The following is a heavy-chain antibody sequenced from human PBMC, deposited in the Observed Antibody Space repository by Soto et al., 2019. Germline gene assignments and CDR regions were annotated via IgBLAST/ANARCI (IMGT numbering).Heavy chain of an antibody. CDR2: IKSKTDGGTT. CDR3: TTDPREYTIFGVVKPYFDY. CDR1: GFTFSNAW. D-gene: IGHD3-3*01. Sequence: GGSLRLSCAASGFTFSNAWMSWVRQAPGKGLEWVGRIKSKTDGGTTDYAAPVKGRFTISRDDSKNTLYLQMNSLKTEDTAVYYCTTDPREYTIFGVVKPYFDYWGQGTLVTVSS. J-gene: IGHJ4*02. V-gene: IGHV3-15*01.